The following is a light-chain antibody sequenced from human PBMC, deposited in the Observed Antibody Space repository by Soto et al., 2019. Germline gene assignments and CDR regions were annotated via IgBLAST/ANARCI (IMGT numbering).Light chain of an antibody. CDR2: GAS. Sequence: EIVLTQSPGTLSLSPGEAVTLSCRASQTVLSSYVAWYQQKPGQPPRLLIYGASTRAPGIPDRFSGSGSGTDFTLTISRLEPEDVGVFYCQQYGNPPQPFGQGTRVE. J-gene: IGKJ1*01. CDR1: QTVLSSY. V-gene: IGKV3-20*01. CDR3: QQYGNPPQP.